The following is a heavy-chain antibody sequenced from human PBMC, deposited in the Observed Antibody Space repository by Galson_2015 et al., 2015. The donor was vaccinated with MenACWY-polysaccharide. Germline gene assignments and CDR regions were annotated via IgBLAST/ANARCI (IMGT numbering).Heavy chain of an antibody. CDR3: ARGNDYGDYVGSY. CDR2: ISSSSSYI. J-gene: IGHJ4*02. Sequence: SLRLSCAASGFTFSSYSMNRVRQAPGKGLEWVSSISSSSSYIYYADSVKGRFTISRDNAKNSLYLQMNSLGAEDTAVYYCARGNDYGDYVGSYWGQGTLVTVSS. D-gene: IGHD4-17*01. V-gene: IGHV3-21*01. CDR1: GFTFSSYS.